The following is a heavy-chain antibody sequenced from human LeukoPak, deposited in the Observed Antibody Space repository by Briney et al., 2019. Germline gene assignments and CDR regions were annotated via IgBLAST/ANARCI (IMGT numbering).Heavy chain of an antibody. CDR2: INPSGGST. D-gene: IGHD6-13*01. CDR3: ARVGQQLANWFDP. Sequence: ASVKVSCKASGYTFTSYYIHWVRQAPGQRLEWMGIINPSGGSTSYAQKFQGRVSRTTVTSRSTAYMELRSLTSDDTAMYYCARVGQQLANWFDPWGQGTRVTVSS. J-gene: IGHJ5*02. CDR1: GYTFTSYY. V-gene: IGHV1-46*01.